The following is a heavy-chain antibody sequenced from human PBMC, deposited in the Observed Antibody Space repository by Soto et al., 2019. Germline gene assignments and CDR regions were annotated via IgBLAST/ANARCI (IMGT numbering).Heavy chain of an antibody. CDR3: PPFVTDY. Sequence: PSETLSLTCAVSGGSISSGGYSWSWIRQPPGKGLEWIGYIYHSGSTYYNPSLKSRVTISVDRSKNQFSLKLSSVTAADTSVYYCPPFVTDYWGQGTLVTVSS. D-gene: IGHD3-16*01. CDR1: GGSISSGGYS. CDR2: IYHSGST. J-gene: IGHJ4*02. V-gene: IGHV4-30-2*01.